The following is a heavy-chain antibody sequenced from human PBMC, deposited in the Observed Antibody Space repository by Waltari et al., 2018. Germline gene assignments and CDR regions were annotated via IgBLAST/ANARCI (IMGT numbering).Heavy chain of an antibody. V-gene: IGHV3-53*01. Sequence: EVQLVEYAGRLIQPAESLRLSCAASGLTVRSTYMSWVRQAPGKGLEWVSVIYSGGSTYYADSVKGRFTISRDNSKNTLYLQMDSLRAEDTAVYYCAREGITGWYYFDYWGQGTLVTVSS. CDR3: AREGITGWYYFDY. CDR2: IYSGGST. J-gene: IGHJ4*02. D-gene: IGHD1-20*01. CDR1: GLTVRSTY.